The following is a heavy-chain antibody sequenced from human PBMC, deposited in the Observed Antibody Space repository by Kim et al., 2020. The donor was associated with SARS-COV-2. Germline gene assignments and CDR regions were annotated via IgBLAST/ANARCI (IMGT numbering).Heavy chain of an antibody. J-gene: IGHJ4*02. D-gene: IGHD1-1*01. Sequence: SVKVSCKASGGTFSSYAISWVRQAPGQGLEWMGRIIPILGIANYAQKFQGRVTITADKSTSTAYMELSSLRSEDTAVYYCAREIDPDHDALDYWGQGTLVTVSS. V-gene: IGHV1-69*04. CDR1: GGTFSSYA. CDR3: AREIDPDHDALDY. CDR2: IIPILGIA.